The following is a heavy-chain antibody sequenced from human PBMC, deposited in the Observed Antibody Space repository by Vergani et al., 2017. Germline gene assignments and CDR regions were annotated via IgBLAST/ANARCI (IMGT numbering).Heavy chain of an antibody. CDR2: IIPIFGTA. CDR3: ARVEDGRGRDGYNYAFDI. D-gene: IGHD5-24*01. CDR1: GGTFSSYA. J-gene: IGHJ3*02. Sequence: QVQLVQSGAEVKKPGASVKVSCKAPGGTFSSYAISWVRQAPGQGLEWMGGIIPIFGTANYAQKFQGRVTITADESTSTAYMELSSLRSEDTAVYYCARVEDGRGRDGYNYAFDIWGQGTMVTVSS. V-gene: IGHV1-69*01.